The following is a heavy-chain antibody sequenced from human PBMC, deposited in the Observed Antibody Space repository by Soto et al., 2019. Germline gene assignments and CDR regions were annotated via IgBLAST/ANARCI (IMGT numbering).Heavy chain of an antibody. D-gene: IGHD3-3*01. CDR1: GFIFKNYA. V-gene: IGHV3-23*01. CDR3: ASEGGDFWSGYGG. CDR2: ISGSGDNT. Sequence: EVQLLESGGGLVQPGGSLRLSCAASGFIFKNYAMSWVRQAPGKGLEWVSAISGSGDNTYYADSVRGRFTISRDNSKSVVFLQMISLTAEDSAVYFCASEGGDFWSGYGGRGQGTLVTVSP. J-gene: IGHJ4*02.